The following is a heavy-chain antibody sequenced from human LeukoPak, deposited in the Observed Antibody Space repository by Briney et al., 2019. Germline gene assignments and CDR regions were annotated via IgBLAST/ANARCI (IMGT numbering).Heavy chain of an antibody. J-gene: IGHJ4*02. Sequence: GGSLRLSCAASGFTFSSYSMNWVRQAPGKGLEWVSSISSSSSYISYADSVKGRFTISRDNAKNSLYLQMNSLRAEDTAVYYCARVFNWGQGTLVTVSS. CDR3: ARVFN. CDR1: GFTFSSYS. CDR2: ISSSSSYI. V-gene: IGHV3-21*01.